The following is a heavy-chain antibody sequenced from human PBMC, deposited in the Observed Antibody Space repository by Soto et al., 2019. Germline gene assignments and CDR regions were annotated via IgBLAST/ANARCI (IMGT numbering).Heavy chain of an antibody. CDR1: GYTFTSYY. CDR3: ASGAEGMAAAGTSLFDY. Sequence: EASVKVSCKASGYTFTSYYMHWVRQAPGQGLEWMGIINPSGGSTSYAQKFQGRVTMTRDTSTSTVYMELSSLRSEDTAVYYCASGAEGMAAAGTSLFDYWGQGTLVTVSS. V-gene: IGHV1-46*01. D-gene: IGHD6-13*01. CDR2: INPSGGST. J-gene: IGHJ4*02.